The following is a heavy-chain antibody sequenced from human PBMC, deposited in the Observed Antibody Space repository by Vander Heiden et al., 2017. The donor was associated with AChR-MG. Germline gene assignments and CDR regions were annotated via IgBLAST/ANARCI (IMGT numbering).Heavy chain of an antibody. CDR3: ARGHDYGGKTSTHYYYYYMDV. V-gene: IGHV4-34*01. D-gene: IGHD4-17*01. CDR2: INHSGST. J-gene: IGHJ6*03. Sequence: QVQLQQWGAGLLKPSETLSLTCAVYGGSFSGYYWSWIRQPPGKGLEWIGEINHSGSTNYNPSLKSRVTISVDTSKNQFSLKLSSVTAADTAVYYCARGHDYGGKTSTHYYYYYMDVWGKGTTVTVSS. CDR1: GGSFSGYY.